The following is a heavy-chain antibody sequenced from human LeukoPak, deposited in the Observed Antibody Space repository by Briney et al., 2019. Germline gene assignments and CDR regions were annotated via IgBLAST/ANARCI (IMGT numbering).Heavy chain of an antibody. Sequence: SETLSPTCTVSGGSISSSSYYWGWIRQPPGKGLEWIGSIYYSGSTYYNPSLKSRVTISVDTSKNQFSLKLSSVTAADTAVYYCARDLGYSGYDHYFDYWGQGTLVTASS. V-gene: IGHV4-39*02. CDR3: ARDLGYSGYDHYFDY. J-gene: IGHJ4*02. D-gene: IGHD5-12*01. CDR1: GGSISSSSYY. CDR2: IYYSGST.